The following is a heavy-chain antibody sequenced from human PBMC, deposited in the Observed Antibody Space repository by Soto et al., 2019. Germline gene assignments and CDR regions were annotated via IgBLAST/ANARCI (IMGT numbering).Heavy chain of an antibody. V-gene: IGHV4-34*01. D-gene: IGHD3-22*01. CDR2: INNSGST. Sequence: QVQLQQWGAGLLKPSETLSLTCAVYGGSFSGYYWRWIRQPPGKGLELIGEINNSGSTNYNPSLKSRVTISVDTSKNQFSLKLSSVTAADTAVYYCARFPHYYDSSGYYYVFKTNYFDYWGQGTLVTVSS. CDR3: ARFPHYYDSSGYYYVFKTNYFDY. J-gene: IGHJ4*02. CDR1: GGSFSGYY.